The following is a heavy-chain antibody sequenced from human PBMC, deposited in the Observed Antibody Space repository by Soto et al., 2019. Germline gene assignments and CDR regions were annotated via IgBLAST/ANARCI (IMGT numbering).Heavy chain of an antibody. CDR3: ARSWYYDSSGYIRRSDYYYGIDV. CDR1: GGSISSSNW. V-gene: IGHV4-4*02. D-gene: IGHD3-22*01. CDR2: IYHSGST. J-gene: IGHJ6*02. Sequence: TLSLTCAVSGGSISSSNWWSWVRQPPGKGLEWIGEIYHSGSTNYNPSLKSRVTISVDKSKNQFSLKLSSVTAADTAVYYCARSWYYDSSGYIRRSDYYYGIDVWGQGTTVTVS.